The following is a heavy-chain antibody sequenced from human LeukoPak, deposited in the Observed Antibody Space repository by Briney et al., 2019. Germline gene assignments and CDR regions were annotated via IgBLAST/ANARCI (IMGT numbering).Heavy chain of an antibody. J-gene: IGHJ6*03. CDR2: ISYSGTT. CDR1: GGYFSGFY. V-gene: IGHV4-34*01. CDR3: AKGKAGHYHSVTDEYYYYMDV. Sequence: SETLSLTCVVDGGYFSGFYWTWVRQAPGKGLEWIGEISYSGTTKYNPSLKSRVTIEVDTSKKQISLNLSSMTAADTAVYYCAKGKAGHYHSVTDEYYYYMDVRGKGTTVIVSS. D-gene: IGHD3-9*01.